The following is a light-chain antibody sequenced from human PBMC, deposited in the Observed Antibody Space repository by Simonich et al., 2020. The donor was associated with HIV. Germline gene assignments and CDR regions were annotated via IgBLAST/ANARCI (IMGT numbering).Light chain of an antibody. Sequence: DIQMTQSPSTLSASVGDRVTITCRASQSISVWLAWYQQKPGKAPNLLIHKASSLESGVPSRFSGSGSGTEFTLTFSSLQPDDFATYYCQQYNSYPVSFGQGTKVEIK. CDR2: KAS. V-gene: IGKV1-5*03. CDR1: QSISVW. CDR3: QQYNSYPVS. J-gene: IGKJ1*01.